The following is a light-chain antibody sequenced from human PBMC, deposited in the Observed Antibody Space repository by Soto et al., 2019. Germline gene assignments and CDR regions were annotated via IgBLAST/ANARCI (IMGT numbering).Light chain of an antibody. CDR3: CSYAGSYTFX. CDR1: SSDVGGYNY. J-gene: IGLJ3*02. V-gene: IGLV2-11*01. CDR2: DVS. Sequence: QSVLTQPRSVSGSPGQSVTISCTGTSSDVGGYNYVSWYQQHPGKAPKLMIYDVSKRPSGVPDRFSGSKSGNTASLTISGLQAEDEADYYCCSYAGSYTFXFGGGXKLXV.